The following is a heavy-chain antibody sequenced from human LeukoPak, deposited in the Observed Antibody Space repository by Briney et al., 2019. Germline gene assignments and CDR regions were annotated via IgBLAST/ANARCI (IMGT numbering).Heavy chain of an antibody. Sequence: GSSVKVSCKASGGTFSSYAISWVRQAPGQGLEWMGGIIPIFGTANYAQKFQGRVTITADKSTSTAYMELSSLRSEDTAVYYCARCLRYSSGWYDDYFDYWGQGTLVTVPS. CDR2: IIPIFGTA. J-gene: IGHJ4*02. CDR3: ARCLRYSSGWYDDYFDY. V-gene: IGHV1-69*06. D-gene: IGHD6-19*01. CDR1: GGTFSSYA.